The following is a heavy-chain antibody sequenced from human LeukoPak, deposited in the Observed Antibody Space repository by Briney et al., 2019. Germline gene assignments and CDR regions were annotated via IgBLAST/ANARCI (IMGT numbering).Heavy chain of an antibody. CDR3: AKHSSGWSYFDY. D-gene: IGHD6-19*01. J-gene: IGHJ4*02. Sequence: GGSLRLSCAASGFTFSSYAMSWIRQAPGKGLEWVSGISGSGGSTYYADSVKGRFTISRDNSKNTLYLQMNSLRAEDMAVYYCAKHSSGWSYFDYWGQGTLVTVSS. CDR2: ISGSGGST. V-gene: IGHV3-23*01. CDR1: GFTFSSYA.